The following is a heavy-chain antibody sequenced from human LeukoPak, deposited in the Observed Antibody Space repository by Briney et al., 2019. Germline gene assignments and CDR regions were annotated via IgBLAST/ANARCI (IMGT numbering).Heavy chain of an antibody. D-gene: IGHD3-3*01. CDR3: ARKGVDFWSGDAFDI. V-gene: IGHV3-48*01. CDR2: ISSSSSTI. J-gene: IGHJ3*02. CDR1: GFTFSSYS. Sequence: GGSLRLSCAASGFTFSSYSMNWVCQAPGKGLEWVSYISSSSSTIYYADSVKGRFTISRDNAKNSLYLQMNSLRAEDTAVYYCARKGVDFWSGDAFDIWGQGTMVTVSS.